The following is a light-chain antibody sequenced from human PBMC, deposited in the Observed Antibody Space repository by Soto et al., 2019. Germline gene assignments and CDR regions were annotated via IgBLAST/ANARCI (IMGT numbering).Light chain of an antibody. Sequence: QSVLTQPPSASGTPGQRVTISCSGSSSNIGSNTVNWYQQLPGTAPKLLIYSNNQRPSGVPDRFSGSKSGTSASLSISGLQSEDEADYYFAAWDDRLNGYVFGTGTKVTVL. CDR2: SNN. J-gene: IGLJ1*01. CDR3: AAWDDRLNGYV. V-gene: IGLV1-44*01. CDR1: SSNIGSNT.